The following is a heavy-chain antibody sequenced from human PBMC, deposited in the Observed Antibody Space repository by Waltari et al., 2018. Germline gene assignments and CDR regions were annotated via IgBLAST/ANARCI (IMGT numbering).Heavy chain of an antibody. CDR3: ARVGPYGARGDY. V-gene: IGHV4-38-2*02. Sequence: QVQLQESGPGLVKPSETLSLTSPVSGYSTSSGYSWGWIRQPPGKGLAWVWSIYHSGSTYYNPSLKSRVTISVDTSKNQFSLKLSSVTAADTAVYYCARVGPYGARGDYWGQGTLVTVS. D-gene: IGHD4-17*01. J-gene: IGHJ4*02. CDR1: GYSTSSGYS. CDR2: IYHSGST.